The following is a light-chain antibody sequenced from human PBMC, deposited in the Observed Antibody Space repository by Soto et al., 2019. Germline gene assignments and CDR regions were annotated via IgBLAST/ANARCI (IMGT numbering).Light chain of an antibody. CDR3: QQSHSTPYT. CDR2: AAS. Sequence: DIQMTQSPSSLSASFGDRVTLTCRASQSIDTYLNWYQQKPGTAPKLLMYAASTLHSGVPSRFSGSGSGTDFTLTISSLQSEDFATYFCQQSHSTPYTFGQGTKLEI. V-gene: IGKV1-39*01. CDR1: QSIDTY. J-gene: IGKJ2*01.